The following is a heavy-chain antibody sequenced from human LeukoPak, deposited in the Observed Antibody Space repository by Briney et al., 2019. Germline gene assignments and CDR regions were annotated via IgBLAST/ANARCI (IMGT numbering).Heavy chain of an antibody. Sequence: GASVKVSCKASGYTFTSYDINWERQATGQGLEWMGWMNPNSGNTGYAQKFQGRVTMTRNTSISTAYMELSSLRSEDTAVYYCARGLTMVRGVIIPYWGQGTLVTVSS. D-gene: IGHD3-10*01. J-gene: IGHJ4*02. CDR3: ARGLTMVRGVIIPY. CDR1: GYTFTSYD. V-gene: IGHV1-8*01. CDR2: MNPNSGNT.